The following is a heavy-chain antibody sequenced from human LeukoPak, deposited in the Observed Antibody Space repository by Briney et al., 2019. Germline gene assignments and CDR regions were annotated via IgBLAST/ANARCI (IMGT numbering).Heavy chain of an antibody. V-gene: IGHV4-34*01. Sequence: SETLSLTCAVYGGSFSGYYWSWIRQAPGKGLEWIGEINHSGSTNYNPSLKSRVTISVDTSKNQFSLKLSSVTAADTAVYYCARGRAYCSSTSCYLYYYGMDVWGQGTTVTVSS. J-gene: IGHJ6*02. D-gene: IGHD2-2*01. CDR2: INHSGST. CDR3: ARGRAYCSSTSCYLYYYGMDV. CDR1: GGSFSGYY.